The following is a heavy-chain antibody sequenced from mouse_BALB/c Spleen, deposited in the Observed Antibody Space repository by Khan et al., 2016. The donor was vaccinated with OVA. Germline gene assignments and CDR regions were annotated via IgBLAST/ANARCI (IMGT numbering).Heavy chain of an antibody. Sequence: QVQLKESGPGLVAPSQSLSITCTVSGFSLTDYAVSWIRQPPGKGLEWLGVIWGGVSKYYNSALKSRLSISKDNSKSQVFLKMNSLQTDDTAMYYCAKDPPYYAMDYWGQGTSVTVSS. CDR2: IWGGVSK. CDR3: AKDPPYYAMDY. V-gene: IGHV2-6-5*01. J-gene: IGHJ4*01. CDR1: GFSLTDYA.